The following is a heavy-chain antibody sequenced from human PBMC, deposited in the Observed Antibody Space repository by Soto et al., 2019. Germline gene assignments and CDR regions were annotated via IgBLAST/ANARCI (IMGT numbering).Heavy chain of an antibody. J-gene: IGHJ4*02. CDR1: GGGLSSDA. CDR2: IIPIFGTA. V-gene: IGHV1-69*01. CDR3: ASMSSGYYGYFDY. Sequence: SVKVACTGSGGGLSSDASGWVRQAHGQGLEWMGGIIPIFGTANYAQKFQGRVTITADESTGTAYMELSSLRSEDTAVYYCASMSSGYYGYFDYWGQGTLVTVSS. D-gene: IGHD3-22*01.